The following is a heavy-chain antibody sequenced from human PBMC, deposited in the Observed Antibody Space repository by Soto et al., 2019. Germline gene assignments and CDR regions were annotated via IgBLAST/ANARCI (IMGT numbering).Heavy chain of an antibody. V-gene: IGHV5-51*01. J-gene: IGHJ6*02. Sequence: GESLKISCKGSGYSFTRYWSGWVRQMPGKGLEWMGIIYPGDSDTRYSPSFQGQVTISADKSISTAYLQWSSLKASDTAMYYCARAYYYGSGTTSSYYGMDVWGQGTTVTVSS. CDR1: GYSFTRYW. CDR2: IYPGDSDT. CDR3: ARAYYYGSGTTSSYYGMDV. D-gene: IGHD3-10*01.